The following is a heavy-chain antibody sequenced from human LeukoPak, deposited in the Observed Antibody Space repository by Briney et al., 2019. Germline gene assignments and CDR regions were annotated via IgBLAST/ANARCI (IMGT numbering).Heavy chain of an antibody. J-gene: IGHJ6*02. CDR2: VYYSARI. D-gene: IGHD6-13*01. CDR3: ARLSRIAAAGAYSYHSMDV. Sequence: KTSETLSLTCTVSGGSINSYYWSWIRQPPGKGLEWIGFVYYSARINYNPSLKSRVTISVDTSNTQFSLKLSSVTAADTAVYYCARLSRIAAAGAYSYHSMDVWGQGTTVTVSS. V-gene: IGHV4-59*13. CDR1: GGSINSYY.